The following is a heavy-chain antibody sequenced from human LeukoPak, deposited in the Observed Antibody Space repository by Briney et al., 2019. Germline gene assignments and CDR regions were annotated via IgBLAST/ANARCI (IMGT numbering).Heavy chain of an antibody. CDR3: AKECDYSPGHKFDL. J-gene: IGHJ4*02. Sequence: GGSLRLSCAASGFTFSSYAMSWVREAPARGLEWVSSLRGNGDTFYADSVKGRFTISGDTSRTTLYLQMNGLRAEDTAVYYCAKECDYSPGHKFDLWGQGTLVTVSS. CDR1: GFTFSSYA. D-gene: IGHD3-10*01. CDR2: LRGNGDT. V-gene: IGHV3-23*01.